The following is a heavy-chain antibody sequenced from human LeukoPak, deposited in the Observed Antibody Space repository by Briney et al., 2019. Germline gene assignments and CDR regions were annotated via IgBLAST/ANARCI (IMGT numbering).Heavy chain of an antibody. J-gene: IGHJ3*02. CDR2: GSSSSSTI. CDR1: GFTFSSYS. V-gene: IGHV3-48*02. Sequence: GESLRLSCAASGFTFSSYSMNWVRQAPGKGLEWDSYGSSSSSTILYADSVKGRFTISRDNAKNSLYLKMNRLRDEDTAVYYCARVDAFDIWGQGTMVTVSS. CDR3: ARVDAFDI.